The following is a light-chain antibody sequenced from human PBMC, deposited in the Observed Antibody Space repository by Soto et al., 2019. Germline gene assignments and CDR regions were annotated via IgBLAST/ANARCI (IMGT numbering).Light chain of an antibody. CDR3: ALYMGSGIWV. V-gene: IGLV8-61*01. CDR1: SGSVSTSYY. Sequence: QAVVTQEPSFSVSPGRTVTLTCGLSSGSVSTSYYPSRYQQTPGQALIYSTNSRSSGVPDRFSGSILGNKAALTITGAQADDEADYYCALYMGSGIWVFGGGTKLTVL. J-gene: IGLJ3*02. CDR2: STN.